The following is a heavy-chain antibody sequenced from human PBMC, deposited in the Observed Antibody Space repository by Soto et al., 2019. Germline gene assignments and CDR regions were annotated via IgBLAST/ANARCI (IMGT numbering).Heavy chain of an antibody. J-gene: IGHJ6*02. CDR2: TYYRSKWYN. Sequence: SQTLSLTCAISGDSVSSNSAAWNWIRQSPSRGLEWLGRTYYRSKWYNDYAVSVKSRITINPDTSKNQFSLQLNSVTPEDTAVYYCARGAAMVSYYYYYYGMDVWGQGTTVTVS. CDR1: GDSVSSNSAA. V-gene: IGHV6-1*01. CDR3: ARGAAMVSYYYYYYGMDV. D-gene: IGHD5-18*01.